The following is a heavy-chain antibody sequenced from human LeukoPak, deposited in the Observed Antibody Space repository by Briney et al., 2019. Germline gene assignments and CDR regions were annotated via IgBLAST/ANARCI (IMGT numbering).Heavy chain of an antibody. CDR2: IYTSGST. J-gene: IGHJ6*03. CDR3: ARLTVDRPHYDFWSGFSYYYYYYMDV. D-gene: IGHD3-3*01. V-gene: IGHV4-61*02. CDR1: GGSISSGSYY. Sequence: SQTLSLTCTVSGGSISSGSYYWSWIRQPAGKGLEWIGRIYTSGSTNYNPSLKSRVTISVDTSKNQFSLKLSSVTAADTAVYYCARLTVDRPHYDFWSGFSYYYYYYMDVWGKGTTVTVSS.